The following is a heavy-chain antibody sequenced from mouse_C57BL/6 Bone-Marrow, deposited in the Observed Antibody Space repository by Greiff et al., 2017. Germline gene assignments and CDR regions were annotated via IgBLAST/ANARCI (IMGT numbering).Heavy chain of an antibody. CDR3: ARVNSNFFAY. D-gene: IGHD2-5*01. Sequence: EVKVVESGGGLVKPGGSLKLSCAASGFTFSSYAMSWVRQTPEKRLEWVATISDGGSYTYYPDNVKGRFTISRDNAKNNLYLQMSHLKSEDTAMYYCARVNSNFFAYWGQGTLVTVSA. J-gene: IGHJ3*01. CDR2: ISDGGSYT. V-gene: IGHV5-4*03. CDR1: GFTFSSYA.